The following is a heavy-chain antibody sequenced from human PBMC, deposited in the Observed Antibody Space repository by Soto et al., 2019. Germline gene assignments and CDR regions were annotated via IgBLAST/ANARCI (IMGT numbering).Heavy chain of an antibody. Sequence: SETLSLTCAVYGGSSSGYYWSWIRQPPGRGLDRHGEIHHSGCTNYDPALTSRGTISVATALHHFSLKMSCVTAADTAGYYGTGSGAAGPGLWFNPWRQGTLVAASS. D-gene: IGHD3-10*01. J-gene: IGHJ5*02. CDR3: TGSGAAGPGLWFNP. CDR2: IHHSGCT. CDR1: GGSSSGYY. V-gene: IGHV4-34*01.